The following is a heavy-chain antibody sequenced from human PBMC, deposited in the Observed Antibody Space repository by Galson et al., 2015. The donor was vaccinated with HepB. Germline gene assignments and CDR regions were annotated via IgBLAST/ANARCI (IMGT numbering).Heavy chain of an antibody. D-gene: IGHD3-22*01. CDR3: ARERDYYDSSGWDGMDV. Sequence: SVKVSCKASGYTFTSYYMHWVRQAPGQGLEWMGIINPSGGSTSYAQKFQGRVTMTRDTSTSTVYMELSSLRSEDTAVYYCARERDYYDSSGWDGMDVWGQGTTVTVSS. CDR1: GYTFTSYY. CDR2: INPSGGST. V-gene: IGHV1-46*01. J-gene: IGHJ6*02.